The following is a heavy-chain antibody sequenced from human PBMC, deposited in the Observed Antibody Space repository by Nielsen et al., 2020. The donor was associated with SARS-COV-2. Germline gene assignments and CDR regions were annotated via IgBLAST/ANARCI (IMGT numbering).Heavy chain of an antibody. Sequence: VKVSCKASGGTFSRPSISWVRQAPGQGLEWMGRIIPILGLTNYAQRFQGRITITADKSTSTAYMELSSLRSEDTAVYYCAREPGTGDLDQWGQGTLVTVPQ. CDR3: AREPGTGDLDQ. V-gene: IGHV1-69*04. D-gene: IGHD3/OR15-3a*01. CDR1: GGTFSRPS. CDR2: IIPILGLT. J-gene: IGHJ4*02.